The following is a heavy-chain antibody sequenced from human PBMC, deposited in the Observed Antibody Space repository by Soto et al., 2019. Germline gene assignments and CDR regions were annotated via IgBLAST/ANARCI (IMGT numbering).Heavy chain of an antibody. V-gene: IGHV4-34*01. CDR3: ARALRRPPILQAGHWFDP. CDR1: GGSFSGYY. CDR2: INHSGST. D-gene: IGHD1-1*01. J-gene: IGHJ5*02. Sequence: SETLSLTCAVYGGSFSGYYWSWIRQPPGKGLEWIGEINHSGSTNYNPSLKSRVTISVDTSKNQFSLKLSSVTAADTAVYYCARALRRPPILQAGHWFDPWGQGTLVTVSS.